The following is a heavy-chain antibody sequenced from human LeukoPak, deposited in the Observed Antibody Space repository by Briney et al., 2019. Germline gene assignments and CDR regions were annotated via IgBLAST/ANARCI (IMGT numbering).Heavy chain of an antibody. Sequence: GGSLRLSCAASGFTFSTYSMKWVRQAPGKGLEWVSYISSSSSTIYYADSVKGRFTISRDNSKNTLYMQMNSLRVEDTAVYYCARDPYNSGWYDYWGQGILVTVSS. CDR1: GFTFSTYS. V-gene: IGHV3-48*01. CDR3: ARDPYNSGWYDY. D-gene: IGHD6-19*01. CDR2: ISSSSSTI. J-gene: IGHJ4*02.